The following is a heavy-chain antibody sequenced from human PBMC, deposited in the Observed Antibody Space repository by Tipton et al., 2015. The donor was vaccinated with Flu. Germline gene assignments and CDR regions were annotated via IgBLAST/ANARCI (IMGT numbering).Heavy chain of an antibody. J-gene: IGHJ5*02. CDR3: ARRDYSNYASDPRNWFDP. CDR2: IYTSGST. Sequence: TLSLTCTVSGVSISSGGYYWSWIRQPAGKGLEWIGRIYTSGSTNYNPSLRSRVTISVDTSKNQFSLKLSSVTAADTAVYYCARRDYSNYASDPRNWFDPWGQGTLVTVSS. V-gene: IGHV4-61*02. D-gene: IGHD4-11*01. CDR1: GVSISSGGYY.